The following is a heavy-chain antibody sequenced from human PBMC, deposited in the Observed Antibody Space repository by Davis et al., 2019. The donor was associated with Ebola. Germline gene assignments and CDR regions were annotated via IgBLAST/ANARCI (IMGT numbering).Heavy chain of an antibody. J-gene: IGHJ4*02. CDR2: ISATGGST. V-gene: IGHV3-23*01. CDR1: GFTFSSDA. Sequence: PGGSLRLSCAASGFTFSSDAMSWVRQAPGKGLEWVSVISATGGSTYYADSVKGRFTISRDNSKNTLYLQMNSLRAEDTAVYYCAKEEGGYYFDYWGQGTLVTVSS. CDR3: AKEEGGYYFDY. D-gene: IGHD3-16*01.